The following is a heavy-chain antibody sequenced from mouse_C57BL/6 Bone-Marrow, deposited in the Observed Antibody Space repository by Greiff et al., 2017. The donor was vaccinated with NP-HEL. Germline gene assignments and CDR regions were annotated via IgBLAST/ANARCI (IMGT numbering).Heavy chain of an antibody. D-gene: IGHD4-1*01. CDR2: ISDGGSYT. CDR1: GFTFSSYA. Sequence: EVQGVESGGGLVKPGGSLKLSCAASGFTFSSYAMSWVRQTPEKRLEWVATISDGGSYTYYPDNVKGRFTISRDNAKNNLYLQMSHLKSEDTAMYYCARGELVWFAYWGQGTLVTVSA. J-gene: IGHJ3*01. CDR3: ARGELVWFAY. V-gene: IGHV5-4*01.